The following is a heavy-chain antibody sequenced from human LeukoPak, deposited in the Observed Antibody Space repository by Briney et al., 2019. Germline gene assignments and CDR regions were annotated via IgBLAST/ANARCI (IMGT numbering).Heavy chain of an antibody. V-gene: IGHV3-21*01. CDR2: ISSSSSYI. CDR1: GFTFSSYS. CDR3: ATSGSYYDYVWGSYRTRTLDY. D-gene: IGHD3-16*02. Sequence: PGGSLRLSCAASGFTFSSYSMSWVRQAPGKGLEWVSSISSSSSYIYYADSVKGRFTISRDNAKNSLYLQMNSLRAEDTAVYYCATSGSYYDYVWGSYRTRTLDYWGQGTLVTVSS. J-gene: IGHJ4*02.